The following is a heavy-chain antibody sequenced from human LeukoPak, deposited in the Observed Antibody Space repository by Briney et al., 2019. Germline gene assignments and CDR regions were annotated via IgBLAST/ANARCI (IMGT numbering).Heavy chain of an antibody. V-gene: IGHV1-2*02. CDR3: ARDLTPYFDWFLLRIKKTGQGCYAFDI. CDR2: INHNSGGT. Sequence: ASVKVSCKASGYTFTGYYMHWVRQAPGQGLEWMGWINHNSGGTNYAQKFQGRVTMTRDTSISTAYMELSRLRSDDTAVYYCARDLTPYFDWFLLRIKKTGQGCYAFDIWGQGTMVTVSS. D-gene: IGHD3-9*01. J-gene: IGHJ3*02. CDR1: GYTFTGYY.